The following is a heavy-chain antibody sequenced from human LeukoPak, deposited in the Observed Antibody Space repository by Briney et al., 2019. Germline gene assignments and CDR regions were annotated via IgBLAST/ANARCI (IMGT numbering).Heavy chain of an antibody. CDR3: AKAGSPVNGL. J-gene: IGHJ4*02. Sequence: GSLRLSCAASGFTFDDYGMTWVRQAPGKGLEWVSGINWNGGSTGYADSVKGRFTISRDNSKNTLYLQMNSLRAEDTAVYYCAKAGSPVNGLWGQGTLVTVSS. V-gene: IGHV3-20*04. CDR1: GFTFDDYG. CDR2: INWNGGST.